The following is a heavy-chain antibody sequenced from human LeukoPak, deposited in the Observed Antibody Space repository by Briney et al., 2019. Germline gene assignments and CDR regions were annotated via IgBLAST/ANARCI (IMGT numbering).Heavy chain of an antibody. CDR2: ISSSSSYI. V-gene: IGHV3-21*01. Sequence: GGSLRLSCAASGFTFSSYSMNWVRQAPGKGLEWVSSISSSSSYIYYADSVKGRFTISRDNAKNSLYLQMNSLRAEDTAVYYCARRAGAYTHPYDYWGQGTLVTVS. CDR1: GFTFSSYS. J-gene: IGHJ4*02. CDR3: ARRAGAYTHPYDY. D-gene: IGHD3-16*01.